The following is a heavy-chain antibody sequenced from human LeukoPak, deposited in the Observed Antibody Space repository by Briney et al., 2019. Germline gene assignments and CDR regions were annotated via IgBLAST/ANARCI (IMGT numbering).Heavy chain of an antibody. J-gene: IGHJ4*02. V-gene: IGHV3-30*02. CDR1: GFTFSSYA. Sequence: GGSLRLSCAASGFTFSSYAMSWVRQAPGKGLEWVAFIRYDGSNKYYADSVKGRFTISRDNSKNTLYLQMNSLRAEDTAVYYCAKDLYSSGWYYSPIDYWGQGTLVTVSS. CDR2: IRYDGSNK. CDR3: AKDLYSSGWYYSPIDY. D-gene: IGHD6-19*01.